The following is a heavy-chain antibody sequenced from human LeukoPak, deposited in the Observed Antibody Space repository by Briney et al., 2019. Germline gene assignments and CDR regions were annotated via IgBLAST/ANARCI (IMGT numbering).Heavy chain of an antibody. D-gene: IGHD2-21*02. CDR1: GYTFTGHY. Sequence: ASVKVSCKASGYTFTGHYMHWVRQAPGQGLEWMGWINPNSGGTNYAQKFQGRVTMTRDTSISTAYMELSRLRSDDTAVYYCAREVVVTAIGDFDYWGQGTLVTVSS. CDR2: INPNSGGT. J-gene: IGHJ4*02. CDR3: AREVVVTAIGDFDY. V-gene: IGHV1-2*02.